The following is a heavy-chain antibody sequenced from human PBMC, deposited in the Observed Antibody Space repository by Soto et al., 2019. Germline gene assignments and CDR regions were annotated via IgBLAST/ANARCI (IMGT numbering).Heavy chain of an antibody. CDR2: INPNSGGT. CDR1: GYTFTGYY. Sequence: GASVKVSCKASGYTFTGYYMHWVRQAPGQGLEWMGWINPNSGGTNYAQKFQGWVTMTRDTSISTAYMELSRLRSDDTAVYYCARANYRGIAVVWFDPWGQGTLVTVSS. D-gene: IGHD6-19*01. J-gene: IGHJ5*02. V-gene: IGHV1-2*04. CDR3: ARANYRGIAVVWFDP.